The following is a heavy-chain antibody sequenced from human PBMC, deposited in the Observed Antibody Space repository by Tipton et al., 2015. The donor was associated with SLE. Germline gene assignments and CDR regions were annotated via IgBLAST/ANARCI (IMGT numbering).Heavy chain of an antibody. CDR3: ARGKGVEGIVGATTGYFDY. CDR1: GFNFNTYG. Sequence: RSLRLSYEASGFNFNTYGMHWVRQAPGKGLQWVAFIRYYETDKYYADSVKGRFTISRDNSKNTLYLQMNSLRDEDTAVYYCARGKGVEGIVGATTGYFDYWGQGTLVTVSS. J-gene: IGHJ4*02. CDR2: IRYYETDK. V-gene: IGHV3-33*01. D-gene: IGHD1-26*01.